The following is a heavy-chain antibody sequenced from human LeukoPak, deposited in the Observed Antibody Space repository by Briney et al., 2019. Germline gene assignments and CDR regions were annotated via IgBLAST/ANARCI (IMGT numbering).Heavy chain of an antibody. Sequence: GGALSLSCAASGLTVGSNYMSWVRQAPGRGLEWVSVIYTNNNTYYADSVRGGFTMSRDNSKNTLYLQLNSLRADDTAVYYCAKVVSSSWAPLDYWGQGTLVTVSS. V-gene: IGHV3-53*01. D-gene: IGHD6-13*01. CDR2: IYTNNNT. CDR3: AKVVSSSWAPLDY. CDR1: GLTVGSNY. J-gene: IGHJ4*02.